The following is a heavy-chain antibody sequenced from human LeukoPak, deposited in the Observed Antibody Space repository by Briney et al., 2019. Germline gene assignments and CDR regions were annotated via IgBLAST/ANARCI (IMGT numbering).Heavy chain of an antibody. CDR2: ISSSSSTI. Sequence: GGSLRLSCAASGFTFSSYSMNWVRQAPGKGLEWVSYISSSSSTIYYADSVKGRFTISRDNAKNSLYLQMNSLRAEDTAVYYCARDFGIAAAKKSVFKYNWFDPWGQGTLVTVSS. D-gene: IGHD6-13*01. J-gene: IGHJ5*02. V-gene: IGHV3-48*04. CDR3: ARDFGIAAAKKSVFKYNWFDP. CDR1: GFTFSSYS.